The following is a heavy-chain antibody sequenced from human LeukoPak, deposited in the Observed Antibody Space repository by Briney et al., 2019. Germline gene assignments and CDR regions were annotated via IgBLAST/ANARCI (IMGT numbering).Heavy chain of an antibody. D-gene: IGHD3-10*01. CDR2: INHSGST. CDR1: GGSFSGYY. J-gene: IGHJ6*02. V-gene: IGHV4-34*01. Sequence: SGTLSLTCAVYGGSFSGYYWSWIRQPPGKGLEWIGEINHSGSTNYNPSLKSRVTISVDTSKNQFSLKLSSVTAADTAVYYCASRVYYYGSGNKYYYYYGMDVWGQGTTVTVSS. CDR3: ASRVYYYGSGNKYYYYYGMDV.